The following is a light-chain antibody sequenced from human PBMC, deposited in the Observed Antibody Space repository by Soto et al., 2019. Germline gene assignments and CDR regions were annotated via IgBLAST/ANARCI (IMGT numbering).Light chain of an antibody. V-gene: IGKV3-11*01. CDR3: HQRSNWPLMYT. J-gene: IGKJ2*01. CDR2: DTS. CDR1: QSVSSY. Sequence: EIXLTQSXATLSLSPGERATLSCRASQSVSSYLAWYQQKPGQAPRLLIYDTSNRATGIPARFSGSGSGTDFTLTISSLEPEDFAVYYCHQRSNWPLMYTFGQGTKLEIK.